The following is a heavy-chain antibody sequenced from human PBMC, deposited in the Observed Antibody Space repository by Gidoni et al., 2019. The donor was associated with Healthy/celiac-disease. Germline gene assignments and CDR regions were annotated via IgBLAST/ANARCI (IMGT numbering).Heavy chain of an antibody. CDR1: GFTFSSYA. V-gene: IGHV3-23*01. D-gene: IGHD3-22*01. J-gene: IGHJ4*02. CDR2: ISGSGGST. CDR3: AKDSYYYDSSGYWGY. Sequence: EVQLLESGGGLVQPGGSVRLSCAASGFTFSSYAMSWVRQAPGKGLEWVSAISGSGGSTYYADSVKGRFTISRDNSKNTLYLQMNSLRAEDTAVYYCAKDSYYYDSSGYWGYWGQGTLVTVSS.